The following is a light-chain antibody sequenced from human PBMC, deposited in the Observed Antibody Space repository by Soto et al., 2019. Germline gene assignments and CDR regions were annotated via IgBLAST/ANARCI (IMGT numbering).Light chain of an antibody. CDR3: QQYETFSGT. CDR1: QSVSGW. Sequence: DIQMPQSPSTLSASLGDTFTFTCRASQSVSGWLAWYQQKPGEAPKLLIYDASALPRGVPARFSGSGSGTKFTLTIASLQPDDFATYYCQQYETFSGTFGPGTKVDIK. V-gene: IGKV1-5*01. CDR2: DAS. J-gene: IGKJ1*01.